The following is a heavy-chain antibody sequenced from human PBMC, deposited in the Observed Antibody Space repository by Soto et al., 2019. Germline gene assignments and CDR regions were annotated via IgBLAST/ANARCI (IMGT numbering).Heavy chain of an antibody. CDR2: IWYDGSNK. V-gene: IGHV3-33*01. CDR1: GFTFSSYG. Sequence: GGSLRLSCAASGFTFSSYGMHWVRQAPGKGLEWVAVIWYDGSNKYYADSVKGRFTISRDNSKNTLYLQMNSLRAEDTAVYYCARAGAAAGPRRYYYGMDVWGQGTTVTVSS. J-gene: IGHJ6*02. CDR3: ARAGAAAGPRRYYYGMDV. D-gene: IGHD6-13*01.